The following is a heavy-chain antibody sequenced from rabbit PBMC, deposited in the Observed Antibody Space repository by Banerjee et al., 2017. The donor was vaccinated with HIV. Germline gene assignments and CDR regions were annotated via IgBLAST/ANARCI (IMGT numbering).Heavy chain of an antibody. Sequence: EESGGDLVKPEGSLTLTCTASGFSFSSSYWICWVRQAPGKGLEWIACIYAGSSGSTWYASWAKGRFTISKTSSTTVTLQMTSLTAADTATYFCARRADYAGGSYYEQFNMWGPGTLVTDS. D-gene: IGHD8-1*01. J-gene: IGHJ4*01. CDR1: GFSFSSSYW. CDR2: IYAGSSGST. CDR3: ARRADYAGGSYYEQFNM. V-gene: IGHV1S45*01.